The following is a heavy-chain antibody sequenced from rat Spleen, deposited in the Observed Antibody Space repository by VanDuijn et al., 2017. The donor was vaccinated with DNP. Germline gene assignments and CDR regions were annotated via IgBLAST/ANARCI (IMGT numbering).Heavy chain of an antibody. CDR3: ARLGPIHTPFGY. CDR1: GFTFSDYY. V-gene: IGHV5-22*01. CDR2: ISYAGGST. J-gene: IGHJ3*01. D-gene: IGHD1-9*01. Sequence: EVQLVESGGGSVQPGRSLKLSCAASGFTFSDYYMAWVRQAPTKGLELVAYISYAGGSTYHGDSVKGRFTISRDNAESTLYLQMNSLRSEDMATYFCARLGPIHTPFGYWGQGTLVTVSS.